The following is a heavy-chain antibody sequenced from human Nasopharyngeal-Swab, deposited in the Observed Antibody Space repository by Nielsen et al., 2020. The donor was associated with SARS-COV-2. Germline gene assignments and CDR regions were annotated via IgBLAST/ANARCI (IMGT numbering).Heavy chain of an antibody. J-gene: IGHJ6*02. Sequence: WIRQPPEKGLEWVSYISSSSSTIYYADSVKGRFTISRDNAKNSLYLQMNSLRDEDTAVYYCARAPIYSYGYDYYGMDVWGQGTTVTVSS. D-gene: IGHD5-18*01. CDR3: ARAPIYSYGYDYYGMDV. CDR2: ISSSSSTI. V-gene: IGHV3-48*02.